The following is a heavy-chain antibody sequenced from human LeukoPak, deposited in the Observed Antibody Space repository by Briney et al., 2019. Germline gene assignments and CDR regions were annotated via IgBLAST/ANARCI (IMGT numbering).Heavy chain of an antibody. V-gene: IGHV3-7*04. CDR1: EFIFRNYW. CDR2: IKHDGTET. D-gene: IGHD5-24*01. Sequence: GGSLRLSSAASEFIFRNYWMIWVRQAPGKGLEWVANIKHDGTETNYVDSGKGRFTISRDNAKNALFLQMNSLRAEDSAVYYCATDRDGYRKNWYRFHYWGQGTRVAVAS. J-gene: IGHJ4*02. CDR3: ATDRDGYRKNWYRFHY.